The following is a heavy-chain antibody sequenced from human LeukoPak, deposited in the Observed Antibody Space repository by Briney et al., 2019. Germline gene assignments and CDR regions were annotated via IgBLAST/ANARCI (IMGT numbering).Heavy chain of an antibody. CDR1: RFTFSTYG. CDR2: ISYNGGSQ. V-gene: IGHV3-30*18. D-gene: IGHD6-19*01. J-gene: IGHJ5*02. Sequence: SGGSLRLSCVASRFTFSTYGMHWVRQAPGRGLEGVAIISYNGGSQYYADSVKGRFTISRDNSKSTLYLQMSSLRAEDTAVYYCAKEGAASGWPLDPWGQGTLVTVAS. CDR3: AKEGAASGWPLDP.